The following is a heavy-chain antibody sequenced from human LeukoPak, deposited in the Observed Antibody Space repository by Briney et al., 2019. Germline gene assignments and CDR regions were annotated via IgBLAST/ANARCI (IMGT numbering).Heavy chain of an antibody. V-gene: IGHV3-23*01. J-gene: IGHJ4*02. CDR3: AKDSPSAPVTSV. CDR1: GFIFSSYT. CDR2: ISGSGDNS. D-gene: IGHD4-17*01. Sequence: GGSLRLSCAASGFIFSSYTMSWVRQAPGRGLEWVSTISGSGDNSYYADSVKGRFTISRDNSKNTLYLQMNSLRVEDTAIFYCAKDSPSAPVTSVWGQGTLVTVSS.